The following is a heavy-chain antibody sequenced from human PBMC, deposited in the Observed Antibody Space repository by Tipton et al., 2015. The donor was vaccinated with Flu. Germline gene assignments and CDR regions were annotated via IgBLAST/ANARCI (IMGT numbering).Heavy chain of an antibody. D-gene: IGHD1-26*01. Sequence: TLSLTCSVSGDSLTSDYWSWIRQSPGKGLEWIGQVYYSGTTNYNPSLKSRVTISLDKSKNQFSLTLKSMTTADTAVFYCARSGWEPHGGWFGPWGQGILVTVSS. J-gene: IGHJ5*02. CDR3: ARSGWEPHGGWFGP. V-gene: IGHV4-59*01. CDR2: VYYSGTT. CDR1: GDSLTSDY.